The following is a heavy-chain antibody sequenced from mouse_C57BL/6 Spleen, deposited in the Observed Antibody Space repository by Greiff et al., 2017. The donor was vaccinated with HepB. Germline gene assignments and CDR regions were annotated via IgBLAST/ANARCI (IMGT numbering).Heavy chain of an antibody. Sequence: VQLKHSGPELVKPGASVKISCKASGYSFTDYNMNWVKQSNGKSLEWIGVINPNYGTTSYNQKFKGKATLTVDQSSSTAYMQLNSLTSEDSAVYYCASDDYYGSSLWYFDVWGTGTTVTVSS. V-gene: IGHV1-39*01. J-gene: IGHJ1*03. D-gene: IGHD1-1*01. CDR1: GYSFTDYN. CDR3: ASDDYYGSSLWYFDV. CDR2: INPNYGTT.